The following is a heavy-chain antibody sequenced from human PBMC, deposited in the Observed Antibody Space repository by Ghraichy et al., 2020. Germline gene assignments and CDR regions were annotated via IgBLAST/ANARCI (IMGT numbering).Heavy chain of an antibody. CDR2: IKSKTDGGTT. Sequence: GESLNISCAASGFTFSNAWMSWVRQAPGKGLEWVGRIKSKTDGGTTDYAAPVKGRFTISRDDSKNTVYLQMNSLKTEDTAVYYCTTTSSSSWYSHYYYYGMDVWGQGTTVTVSS. V-gene: IGHV3-15*01. CDR3: TTTSSSSWYSHYYYYGMDV. J-gene: IGHJ6*02. D-gene: IGHD6-13*01. CDR1: GFTFSNAW.